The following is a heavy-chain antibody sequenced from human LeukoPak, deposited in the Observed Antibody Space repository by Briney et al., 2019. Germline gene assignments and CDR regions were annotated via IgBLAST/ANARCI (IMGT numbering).Heavy chain of an antibody. Sequence: ASVKVSCKASGYTFTSYYMHWVRQAPGQGLEWMGIINPSGGSTSYAQKFQGRVTMTRDTSTSTVYMELNSLRSEDTAVYYCARAYYDILTGYYDWGQGTLVTVSS. J-gene: IGHJ4*02. CDR2: INPSGGST. CDR1: GYTFTSYY. V-gene: IGHV1-46*01. CDR3: ARAYYDILTGYYD. D-gene: IGHD3-9*01.